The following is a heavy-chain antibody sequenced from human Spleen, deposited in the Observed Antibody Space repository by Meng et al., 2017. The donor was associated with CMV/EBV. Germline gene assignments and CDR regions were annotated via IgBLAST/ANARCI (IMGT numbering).Heavy chain of an antibody. CDR3: ARELRGYGAFDY. D-gene: IGHD5-12*01. Sequence: ASVKVSCKASGYTFTDYFIHWVRQAPGQGLEWLGWINPHNGGTDYAQKFQGRVTMTSDTSITASMELTRLTADDTAVYYCARELRGYGAFDYWGQGTLVTVSS. CDR2: INPHNGGT. J-gene: IGHJ4*02. CDR1: GYTFTDYF. V-gene: IGHV1-2*02.